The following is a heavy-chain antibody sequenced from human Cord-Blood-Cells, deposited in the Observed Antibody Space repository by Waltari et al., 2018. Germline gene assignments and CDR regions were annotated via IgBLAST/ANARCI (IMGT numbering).Heavy chain of an antibody. Sequence: EVQLVESGGGLVKPGGCLRLSFAASGLTFSNPWMSWVRQAPGKGLEWVGRIKSKTDGGTTDYAAPVKGRFTISRDDSKNTLYLQMNSLKTEDTAVYYCTTDSDYVSIKPWGQGTLVTVSS. CDR3: TTDSDYVSIKP. V-gene: IGHV3-15*01. CDR1: GLTFSNPW. CDR2: IKSKTDGGTT. D-gene: IGHD4-17*01. J-gene: IGHJ5*02.